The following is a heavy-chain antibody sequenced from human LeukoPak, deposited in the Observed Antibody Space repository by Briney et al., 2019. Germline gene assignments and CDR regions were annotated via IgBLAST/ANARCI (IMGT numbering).Heavy chain of an antibody. CDR3: TTDRSWFDP. CDR1: GLTFTTAW. CDR2: IQSKTEGGTT. V-gene: IGHV3-15*01. J-gene: IGHJ5*02. Sequence: GGSLRLSCAASGLTFTTAWMSWVRQAPGKGLEWVGHIQSKTEGGTTDYAAPVKGRLTISRDDSQNTLYLQMISLKTEDTAVYYCTTDRSWFDPWGQGTLVTVSS.